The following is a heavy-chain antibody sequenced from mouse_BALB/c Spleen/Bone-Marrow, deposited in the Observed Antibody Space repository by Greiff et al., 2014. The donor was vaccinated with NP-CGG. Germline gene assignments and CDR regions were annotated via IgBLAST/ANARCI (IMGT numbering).Heavy chain of an antibody. CDR1: GDSITSGY. D-gene: IGHD1-1*01. V-gene: IGHV3-8*02. Sequence: VQLKESGPSLVKPSQTLSLTCSVTGDSITSGYWNWIRKFPGNKLEYMGYISYSGSTYYNPSLKSRISITRDTSKNQYYLQLNSMTTEDTATYYCARILLRSYAMDYWGQGTSVTVSS. CDR2: ISYSGST. J-gene: IGHJ4*01. CDR3: ARILLRSYAMDY.